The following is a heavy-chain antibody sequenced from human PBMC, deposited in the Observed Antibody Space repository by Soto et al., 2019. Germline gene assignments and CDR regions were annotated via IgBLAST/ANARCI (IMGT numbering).Heavy chain of an antibody. J-gene: IGHJ4*01. CDR2: INPNGGGT. CDR3: ARGDKLVHFDS. D-gene: IGHD6-6*01. Sequence: GASVKVSCKASGYIFPDYYVHWVRQAPGEGLEWMGRINPNGGGTNYAQKFEGWVTMTTDTSISTAYMELSRLNFDDTAVYYCARGDKLVHFDSWGQGTLVTVYS. CDR1: GYIFPDYY. V-gene: IGHV1-2*04.